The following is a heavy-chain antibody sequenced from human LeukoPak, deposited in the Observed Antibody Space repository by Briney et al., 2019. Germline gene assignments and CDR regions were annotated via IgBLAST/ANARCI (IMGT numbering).Heavy chain of an antibody. CDR1: GGTFSSYA. CDR2: IIPIFGTA. CDR3: ATLGYDFWSGYYIWFDP. V-gene: IGHV1-69*13. Sequence: SVKVSCKASGGTFSSYAISWVQQAPGQGLEWMGGIIPIFGTANYAQKFQGRVTITADETTSTAYMELSSLRSEDTAVYYCATLGYDFWSGYYIWFDPWGQGTLVTVSS. J-gene: IGHJ5*02. D-gene: IGHD3-3*01.